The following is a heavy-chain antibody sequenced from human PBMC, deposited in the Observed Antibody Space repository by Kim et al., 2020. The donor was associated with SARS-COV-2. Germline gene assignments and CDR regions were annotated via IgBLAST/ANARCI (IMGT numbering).Heavy chain of an antibody. J-gene: IGHJ3*02. CDR1: GYTFTSYA. Sequence: ASVKVSCKASGYTFTSYAMNWVRQAPGQGLEWMGWINTNTGNPTYAQGFTGRFVFSLDTSVSTAYLQISSLKAEDTAVYYCARDMILWFGELYGRRDDAFDIWGQGTMVTVSS. D-gene: IGHD3-10*01. V-gene: IGHV7-4-1*02. CDR2: INTNTGNP. CDR3: ARDMILWFGELYGRRDDAFDI.